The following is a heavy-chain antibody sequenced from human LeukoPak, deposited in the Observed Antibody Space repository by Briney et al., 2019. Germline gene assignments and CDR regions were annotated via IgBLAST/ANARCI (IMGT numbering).Heavy chain of an antibody. CDR3: ADGGSTGTYYFDY. CDR1: GFTFSSYA. D-gene: IGHD1-14*01. V-gene: IGHV3-30*04. Sequence: GGSLRLSCAASGFTFSSYAMHWVGQAPGKGLEGVAGISYDGSNKYYADSVKGRFTISRDNSKNTLYLQMNSLRAEDTAVYYCADGGSTGTYYFDYWGQGTLVTVSS. CDR2: ISYDGSNK. J-gene: IGHJ4*02.